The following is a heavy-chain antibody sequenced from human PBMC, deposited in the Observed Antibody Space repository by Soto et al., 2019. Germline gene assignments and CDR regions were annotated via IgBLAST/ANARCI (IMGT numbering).Heavy chain of an antibody. D-gene: IGHD3-22*01. J-gene: IGHJ4*02. CDR1: GGSISTSSYF. V-gene: IGHV4-39*01. Sequence: QLQLQESGPGLVKPSETLSLTCTVSGGSISTSSYFWGWIRQPPGKGLEWIGSIYYSGSTYYNPSLKTRVTISVDTSKNQFSLKLSSVTAADTAVYYCARDYDSSGDYWGQGTLVTVSS. CDR2: IYYSGST. CDR3: ARDYDSSGDY.